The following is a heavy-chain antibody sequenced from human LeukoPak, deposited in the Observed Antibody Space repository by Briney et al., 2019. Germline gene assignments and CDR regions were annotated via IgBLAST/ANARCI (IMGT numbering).Heavy chain of an antibody. CDR1: GGSISSHY. V-gene: IGHV4-59*11. Sequence: TSETLSLTCTVSGGSISSHYWSWIRQPPGKGLECIGYIYYSGSTNYNPSLKSRVTISVDTSKNQFSLKLSSVTAADTAVYYCAMGRGVAAIFDYWGQGTLVTVSS. CDR3: AMGRGVAAIFDY. J-gene: IGHJ4*02. D-gene: IGHD6-13*01. CDR2: IYYSGST.